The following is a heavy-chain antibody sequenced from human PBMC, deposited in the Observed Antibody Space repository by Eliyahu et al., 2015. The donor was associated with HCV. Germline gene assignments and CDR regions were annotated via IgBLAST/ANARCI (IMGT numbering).Heavy chain of an antibody. CDR1: GVTFXAYS. V-gene: IGHV3-21*01. CDR2: ISRSSATI. J-gene: IGHJ6*02. Sequence: EVQLVESGGGLVKPGGSLRLSCLGSGVTFXAYSXAWVRPGPGEGAGGVSSISRSSATIYYTDSVRGRFTIPRDNAKNSLYLQMDSLRAEDTAVYYCVYCSGGDCLMASRHGMDVWGQGTTVTVSS. D-gene: IGHD2-15*01. CDR3: VYCSGGDCLMASRHGMDV.